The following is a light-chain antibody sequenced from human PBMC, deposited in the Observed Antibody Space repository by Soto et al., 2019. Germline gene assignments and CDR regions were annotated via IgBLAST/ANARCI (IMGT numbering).Light chain of an antibody. CDR3: MRALQTPLT. CDR2: WAS. V-gene: IGKV4-1*01. J-gene: IGKJ4*01. Sequence: DIVMTQSPDSLAVSLGERATINCKSSQSVLYSSNNKNYLAWYQQKPGQPPKLLIYWASTRESGVPDRFSGSGSGTDFTLTISSLQAEDVAVYYCMRALQTPLTFGGGTKVEI. CDR1: QSVLYSSNNKNY.